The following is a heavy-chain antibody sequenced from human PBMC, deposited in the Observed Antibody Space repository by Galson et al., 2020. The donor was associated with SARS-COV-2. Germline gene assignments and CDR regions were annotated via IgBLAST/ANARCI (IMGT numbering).Heavy chain of an antibody. CDR1: GFTFSSYW. V-gene: IGHV3-74*01. D-gene: IGHD3-16*01. J-gene: IGHJ4*02. CDR3: ARGDMRNDYFDY. Sequence: LSLTCAASGFTFSSYWMHWVRQAPGKGLVWVSRIYSEGSSTSYADSVKGRFTISGDDAKNTLYLHMRSLRAEDTAVYYCARGDMRNDYFDYWGQGTLVTGSS. CDR2: IYSEGSST.